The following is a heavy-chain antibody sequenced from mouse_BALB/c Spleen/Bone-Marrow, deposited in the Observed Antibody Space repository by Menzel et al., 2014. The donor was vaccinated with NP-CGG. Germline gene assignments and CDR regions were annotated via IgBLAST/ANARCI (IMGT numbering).Heavy chain of an antibody. V-gene: IGHV7-3*02. CDR1: GFTVTDHY. CDR3: ARDYSYYFDY. CDR2: IRNKANGYTT. Sequence: EVQLVESGGGLVQPGGFLRLSCATSGFTVTDHYVSWVRQPPGKALEWLGFIRNKANGYTTEYSASVKGRFTISRDNSQSIVYLQMNTLRAEDSATYYCARDYSYYFDYWGQGTTLTVSS. J-gene: IGHJ2*01. D-gene: IGHD2-1*01.